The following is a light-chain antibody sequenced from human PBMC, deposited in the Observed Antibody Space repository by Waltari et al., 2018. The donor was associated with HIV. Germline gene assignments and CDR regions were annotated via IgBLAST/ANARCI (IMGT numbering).Light chain of an antibody. CDR1: RGVSRN. CDR3: QQVNSYPRT. Sequence: DIQLTQSPSFLSASVGDRVTISCRASRGVSRNLAWYQKKPGRAPKLLIYGASTLQSGVPSRFSGSGSGTEFTLTISSLQPEDFATYYCQQVNSYPRTFGQGTKVEIK. CDR2: GAS. V-gene: IGKV1-9*01. J-gene: IGKJ1*01.